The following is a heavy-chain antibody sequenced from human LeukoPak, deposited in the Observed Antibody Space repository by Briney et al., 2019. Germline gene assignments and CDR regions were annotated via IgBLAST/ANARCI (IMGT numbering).Heavy chain of an antibody. D-gene: IGHD2-15*01. CDR1: GFIFSSYS. Sequence: PGGSLRLSCAASGFIFSSYSIHWVRQAPGKGLEWVSSISSSSKYIYYADSVKGRFTVSRDNAKNSLFLQMNSLTAEDTAVYYCARDPRYCSGDSCPGPSGYFDYWGQGTLVSVSS. J-gene: IGHJ4*02. V-gene: IGHV3-21*01. CDR2: ISSSSKYI. CDR3: ARDPRYCSGDSCPGPSGYFDY.